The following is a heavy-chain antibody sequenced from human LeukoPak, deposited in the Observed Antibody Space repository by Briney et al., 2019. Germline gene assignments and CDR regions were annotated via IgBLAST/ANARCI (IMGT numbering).Heavy chain of an antibody. V-gene: IGHV3-11*04. CDR3: ATLISGWSLY. Sequence: PGGSLRLSCAASGFTFSDYYMSWIRQAPGKGLEWVSYISGSGSIIYYADSVRGRFTISRDNAKNTLYLQMNSLRAEDAAVYYCATLISGWSLYWGQGTLVTVSS. J-gene: IGHJ4*02. CDR2: ISGSGSII. CDR1: GFTFSDYY. D-gene: IGHD6-19*01.